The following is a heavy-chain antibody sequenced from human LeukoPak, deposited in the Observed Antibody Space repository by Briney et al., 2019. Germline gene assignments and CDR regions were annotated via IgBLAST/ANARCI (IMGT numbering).Heavy chain of an antibody. CDR1: GFTFSSYA. CDR2: ISCDGSNK. D-gene: IGHD6-19*01. V-gene: IGHV3-30-3*01. CDR3: ARDVSSGWIPYYYYYGMDV. Sequence: GGSLRLSCAASGFTFSSYAMHWVRQAPGKGLEWVAVISCDGSNKYYADSVKGRFTISRDNSKNTLYLQMNSLRAEDTAVYYCARDVSSGWIPYYYYYGMDVWGQGTTVTVSS. J-gene: IGHJ6*02.